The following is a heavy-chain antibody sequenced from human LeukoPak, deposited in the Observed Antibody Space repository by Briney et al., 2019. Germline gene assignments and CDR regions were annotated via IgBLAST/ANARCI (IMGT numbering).Heavy chain of an antibody. CDR2: IKQDGSNK. V-gene: IGHV3-7*01. CDR1: GFTFSGYW. D-gene: IGHD1-1*01. Sequence: PGGSLRLSCAGSGFTFSGYWMSWVRQAPGKGLEWVANIKQDGSNKYYVDSVKGRFTISRDNAKNSLSLQMNSLRAEDTGVYYCTRNEVWGQETLVTVSS. CDR3: TRNEV. J-gene: IGHJ4*02.